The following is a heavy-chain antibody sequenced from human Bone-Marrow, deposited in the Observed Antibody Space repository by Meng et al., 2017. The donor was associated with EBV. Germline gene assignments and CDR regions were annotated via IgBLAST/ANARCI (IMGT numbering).Heavy chain of an antibody. CDR3: AREQGVHGYPHPYFDY. CDR1: GYTFSSYP. CDR2: VTPVFDTV. J-gene: IGHJ4*02. V-gene: IGHV1-69*06. D-gene: IGHD5-24*01. Sequence: QVQVVQSGAEVKKPGSSVKVSCKASGYTFSSYPISWVRQAPGQGLEWVGGVTPVFDTVNYAQKFQGRLTVTADKSTNTVYMELSGLRSEDTAVYYCAREQGVHGYPHPYFDYWGQGTLVTVSS.